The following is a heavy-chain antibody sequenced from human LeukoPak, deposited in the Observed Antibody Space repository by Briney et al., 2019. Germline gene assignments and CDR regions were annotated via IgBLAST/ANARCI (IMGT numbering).Heavy chain of an antibody. CDR3: ARDAWDYAAQNFDY. J-gene: IGHJ4*02. CDR2: ISSSSSYI. V-gene: IGHV3-21*01. CDR1: GFTFSSYS. D-gene: IGHD4/OR15-4a*01. Sequence: GGSLRLSCAASGFTFSSYSMNWVRQAPGKGLEWVSSISSSSSYIYYADSVKGRFTISRDNAKNSLYLQMNSLRAEDTAVYYRARDAWDYAAQNFDYWGQGTLVTVSS.